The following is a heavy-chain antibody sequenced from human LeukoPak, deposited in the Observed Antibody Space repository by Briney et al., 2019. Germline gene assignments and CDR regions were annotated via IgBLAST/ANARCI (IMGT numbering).Heavy chain of an antibody. J-gene: IGHJ4*02. CDR3: VREGMLGTGYTYPD. D-gene: IGHD1-14*01. Sequence: PGGSLRLSCAASGFTFSSYAMHWVRQAPGKGLEWVAVISYDGSNKYYADSVKGRFTISRDNSKNTLDLHMNSLRAEDTGVYYCVREGMLGTGYTYPDWGQGTLVTVSS. CDR2: ISYDGSNK. CDR1: GFTFSSYA. V-gene: IGHV3-30-3*01.